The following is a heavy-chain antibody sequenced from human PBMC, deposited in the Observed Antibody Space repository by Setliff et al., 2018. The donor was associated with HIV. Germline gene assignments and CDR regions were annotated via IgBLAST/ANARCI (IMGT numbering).Heavy chain of an antibody. CDR3: AKDTAADQGNY. D-gene: IGHD6-13*01. CDR2: ISWNSGSI. V-gene: IGHV3-9*01. CDR1: GFTFDDYA. Sequence: LSLSCAASGFTFDDYAMHWVRQAPGKGLEWVSGISWNSGSIGYADSVKGRFTISRDNAKNSLYLQVNSLRAEDTALYYCAKDTAADQGNYWGQGTLVTVSS. J-gene: IGHJ4*02.